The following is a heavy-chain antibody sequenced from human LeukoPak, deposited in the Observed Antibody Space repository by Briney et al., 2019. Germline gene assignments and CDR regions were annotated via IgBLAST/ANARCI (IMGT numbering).Heavy chain of an antibody. V-gene: IGHV3-23*01. Sequence: PGGSPRLSCAASGFTFSSYAMSWVRQAPGKGLEWVSAISGSGGSTYYADSVKGRFTISRDNSKNTLYLQMNSLRAEDTAVYYCAKDLTIQLWSYYFDYWGQGTLVTVSS. D-gene: IGHD5-18*01. CDR1: GFTFSSYA. CDR3: AKDLTIQLWSYYFDY. J-gene: IGHJ4*02. CDR2: ISGSGGST.